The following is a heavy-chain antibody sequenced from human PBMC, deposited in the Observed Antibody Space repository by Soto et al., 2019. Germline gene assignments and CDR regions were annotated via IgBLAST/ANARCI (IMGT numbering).Heavy chain of an antibody. J-gene: IGHJ6*02. Sequence: SETLSLTCTVSGGAISSGGYYWSWIRQHPGKGLEWIGYIYHSGSTDYNPSLKSRVTISVDTSKNQFSLKLSSVTAADTAVYYCARGYSSDYYYSGMDVWGQGTTVTV. D-gene: IGHD6-25*01. CDR3: ARGYSSDYYYSGMDV. CDR2: IYHSGST. CDR1: GGAISSGGYY. V-gene: IGHV4-31*03.